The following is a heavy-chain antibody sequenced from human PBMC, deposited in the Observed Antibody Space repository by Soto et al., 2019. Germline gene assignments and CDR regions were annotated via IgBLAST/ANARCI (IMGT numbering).Heavy chain of an antibody. J-gene: IGHJ6*02. CDR1: GFTFSSYS. CDR3: ASLFSSGSYPLYWYYGMDV. Sequence: GGSLRLSCAASGFTFSSYSMNWVRQAPGKGLEWVSSISSSSSYIYYADSVKGRFTISRDNAKNSLYLQMNSLRAEDTAVYYCASLFSSGSYPLYWYYGMDVWGQGTTVTVSS. V-gene: IGHV3-21*01. D-gene: IGHD3-22*01. CDR2: ISSSSSYI.